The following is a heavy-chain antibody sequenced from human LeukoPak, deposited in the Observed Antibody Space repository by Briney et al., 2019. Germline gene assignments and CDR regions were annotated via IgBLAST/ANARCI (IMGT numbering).Heavy chain of an antibody. CDR1: GGSFSGYY. Sequence: ASETLSLTCAVYGGSFSGYYWSWIRQPPGKGLEWIGEINHSGSTNYNPSLKSRVTISVDTSKNQFSLKLSSVTAADTAVYYCARDLMRRRIAVAESWGQGTLVTVSS. D-gene: IGHD6-19*01. V-gene: IGHV4-34*01. J-gene: IGHJ5*02. CDR2: INHSGST. CDR3: ARDLMRRRIAVAES.